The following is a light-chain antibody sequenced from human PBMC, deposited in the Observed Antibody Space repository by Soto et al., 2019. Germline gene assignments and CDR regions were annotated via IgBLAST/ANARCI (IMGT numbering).Light chain of an antibody. CDR2: KAS. CDR3: QHYNSYSAA. V-gene: IGKV1-5*03. Sequence: DIQMTQSPSTLSGSVGERVTITCRASQTISSRLAWYQQKPGKAPKLLIYKASTLKSGVPSRFSGSGSGTEFTTTTSSLQPDDVATYYCQHYNSYSAAFGQGTKVEIK. CDR1: QTISSR. J-gene: IGKJ1*01.